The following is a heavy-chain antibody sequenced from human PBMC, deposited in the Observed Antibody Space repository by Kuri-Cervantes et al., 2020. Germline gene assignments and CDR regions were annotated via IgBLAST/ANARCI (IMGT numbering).Heavy chain of an antibody. CDR1: GGSISSSSYY. V-gene: IGHV4-39*07. CDR3: ARGSDARRKRYYYYYMDV. Sequence: SETLSLTCTVSGGSISSSSYYWGWIRQPPGKGLEWIGSIYYSGSTYYNPSLKSRVTISIDTSKNQFSLKLSSVTAADTAVYYCARGSDARRKRYYYYYMDVWGKGTTVTVSS. D-gene: IGHD1-14*01. J-gene: IGHJ6*03. CDR2: IYYSGST.